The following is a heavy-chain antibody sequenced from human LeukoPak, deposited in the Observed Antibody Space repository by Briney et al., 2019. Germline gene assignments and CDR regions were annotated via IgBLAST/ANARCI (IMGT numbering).Heavy chain of an antibody. J-gene: IGHJ4*02. CDR1: GYTFTGYY. Sequence: ASVKVSCKASGYTFTGYYMHWVRQAPGQGLEWMGWINPNSGGTNYAQKFQGRVTMTRDTSISTVYMEVSSLRSDDTAVYYCATAGDRHFDYWGQGTPVTVSS. V-gene: IGHV1-2*02. CDR2: INPNSGGT. D-gene: IGHD3-10*01. CDR3: ATAGDRHFDY.